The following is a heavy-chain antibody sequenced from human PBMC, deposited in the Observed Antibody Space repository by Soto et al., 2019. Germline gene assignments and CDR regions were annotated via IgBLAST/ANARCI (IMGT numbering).Heavy chain of an antibody. Sequence: QVQLVESGGGVVQPGRSLRLSCAASGFTFSSYGMHWVRQAPGKGLEWVAVISYDGSNKYYADSVKGRFTISRDNSKNTLYLQMNSLRAEDTAVYYCAKDHGCDSSGYLGYWGQGTLVTVSS. CDR3: AKDHGCDSSGYLGY. CDR2: ISYDGSNK. V-gene: IGHV3-30*18. CDR1: GFTFSSYG. J-gene: IGHJ4*02. D-gene: IGHD3-22*01.